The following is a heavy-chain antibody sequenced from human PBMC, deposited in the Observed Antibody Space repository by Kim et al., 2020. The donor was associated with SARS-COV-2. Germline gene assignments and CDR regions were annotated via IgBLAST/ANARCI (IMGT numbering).Heavy chain of an antibody. V-gene: IGHV3-15*01. Sequence: AAPVKGRFTISRDDSKNTLYLQMNSLKTEDTAVYYCTTDPVRRGDYEDYWGQGTLVTVSS. J-gene: IGHJ4*02. D-gene: IGHD4-17*01. CDR3: TTDPVRRGDYEDY.